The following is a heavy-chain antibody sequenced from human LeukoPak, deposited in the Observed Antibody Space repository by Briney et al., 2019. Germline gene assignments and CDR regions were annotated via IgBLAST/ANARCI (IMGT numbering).Heavy chain of an antibody. CDR2: INQDGSEK. CDR1: GFSFCTYW. CDR3: ARVKVAITNWFDP. V-gene: IGHV3-7*05. Sequence: GGSLRLSCAASGFSFCTYWMSWVRQAPGKGLEWVANINQDGSEKYYVDSVKGRFTTSRDNAKNSLYLQMNSLRAEDTALYYCARVKVAITNWFDPWGQGTLVTVSS. D-gene: IGHD2-15*01. J-gene: IGHJ5*02.